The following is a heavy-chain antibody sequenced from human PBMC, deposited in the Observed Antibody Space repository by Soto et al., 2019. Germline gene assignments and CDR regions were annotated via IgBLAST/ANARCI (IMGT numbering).Heavy chain of an antibody. J-gene: IGHJ3*01. CDR1: GFTFSSQT. CDR3: ASPRGLDDAFDF. CDR2: VSSSGSYK. D-gene: IGHD3-10*01. Sequence: GGSLRLSCAVSGFTFSSQTMNWVRQAPGKGLEWVSSVSSSGSYKYYADSVKGRFTISRDNAKNSLYLQMNSLRAEDTAVYFCASPRGLDDAFDFWGQGTMVTVSS. V-gene: IGHV3-21*01.